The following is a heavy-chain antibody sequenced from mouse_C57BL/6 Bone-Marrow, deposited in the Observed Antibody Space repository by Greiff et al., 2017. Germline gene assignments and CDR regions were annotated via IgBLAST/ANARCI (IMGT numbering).Heavy chain of an antibody. Sequence: EVMLVESGGGLVQPGGSMQLSCAASGFTFSDAWMDWVRQSPETGLEWVAEIRNKANNHATYYAESVKGRFTISRDDSKSSVYLQMNSLRAEDTGIYYCTRGPGAYWGQGTLVTVSA. CDR2: IRNKANNHAT. V-gene: IGHV6-6*01. CDR3: TRGPGAY. J-gene: IGHJ3*01. CDR1: GFTFSDAW.